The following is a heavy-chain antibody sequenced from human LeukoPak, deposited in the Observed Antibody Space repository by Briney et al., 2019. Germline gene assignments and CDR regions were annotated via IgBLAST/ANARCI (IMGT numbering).Heavy chain of an antibody. CDR1: GFTFSSYG. CDR3: AKGSRLVDY. J-gene: IGHJ4*02. V-gene: IGHV3-30*18. Sequence: PGGSLRLSCAASGFTFSSYGMHWVRQAPGKGLEWVAVISYDGSNKYYAGPVKGRFTISRDNSRNTLYVQMNSLRVEDTAVYYCAKGSRLVDYWGQGTLVTVSS. CDR2: ISYDGSNK. D-gene: IGHD1-26*01.